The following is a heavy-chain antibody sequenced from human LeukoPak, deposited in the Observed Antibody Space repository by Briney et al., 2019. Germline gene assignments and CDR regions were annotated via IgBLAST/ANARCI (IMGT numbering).Heavy chain of an antibody. CDR2: ISYDGSNK. Sequence: GGSLRLSCAASGFTFSSYAMHWVRQAPGKGLEWVAVISYDGSNKYYADSVKGRFTISRDNSKNTLYLQMNSLRAEDTAVYYCARARTSGWYRLFDYWGQGTLVTVSS. J-gene: IGHJ4*02. CDR3: ARARTSGWYRLFDY. D-gene: IGHD6-19*01. CDR1: GFTFSSYA. V-gene: IGHV3-30-3*01.